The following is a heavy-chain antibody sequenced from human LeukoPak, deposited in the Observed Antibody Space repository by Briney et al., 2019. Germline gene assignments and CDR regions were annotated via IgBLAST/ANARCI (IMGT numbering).Heavy chain of an antibody. D-gene: IGHD3-10*01. CDR1: GFTFSQFA. CDR2: ISHDGRNT. V-gene: IGHV3-30*04. Sequence: PGGSLRLSCAASGFTFSQFAVHWVRQAPGKGLEWVADISHDGRNTYYADSVKGRFTISRDNSKNTLYLQMNSLRTEDTAVYYCSRALSNTVRGVGDYWGQGTLVTVSS. J-gene: IGHJ4*02. CDR3: SRALSNTVRGVGDY.